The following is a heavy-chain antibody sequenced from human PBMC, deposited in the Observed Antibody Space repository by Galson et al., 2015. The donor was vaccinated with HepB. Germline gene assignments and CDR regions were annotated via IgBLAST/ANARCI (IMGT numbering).Heavy chain of an antibody. CDR1: GGTFSSYA. J-gene: IGHJ4*02. CDR2: IIPIFGTA. Sequence: SVKVSCKASGGTFSSYAICWVRQAPGQGLEWMGGIIPIFGTANYAQKFQGRVTITADESTSTAYMELSSLRSEDTAVYYCTTVNYDFWSGYYSRGHFDYWGQGTLVTVSS. CDR3: TTVNYDFWSGYYSRGHFDY. V-gene: IGHV1-69*13. D-gene: IGHD3-3*01.